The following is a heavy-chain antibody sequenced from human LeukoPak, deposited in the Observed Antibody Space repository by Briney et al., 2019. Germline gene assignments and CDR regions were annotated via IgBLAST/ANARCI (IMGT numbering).Heavy chain of an antibody. D-gene: IGHD6-13*01. CDR2: IKQNGSDK. CDR1: GLTFSSYW. J-gene: IGHJ4*02. Sequence: GGSVRLSCMASGLTFSSYWMSWVRQAPGGGLEGVGQIKQNGSDKNYVHSVKGRFTITRENGKKSLYLPMNSLRGEDTAVYYCAPGQQRGYGGQETLVTLSS. V-gene: IGHV3-7*01. CDR3: APGQQRGY.